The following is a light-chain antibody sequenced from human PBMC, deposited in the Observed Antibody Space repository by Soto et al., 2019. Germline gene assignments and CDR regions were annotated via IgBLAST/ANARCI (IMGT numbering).Light chain of an antibody. J-gene: IGKJ3*01. Sequence: AIQMTQSPSSLSASVGDTVTITCRASQDIEDDLGWYQQKPGKAPKLLIYATSSLQSGVPSRFSGSGSGTDFTLTISSLQPEDFATYYCLQKYFYPFTFGPGTKVDIK. CDR3: LQKYFYPFT. V-gene: IGKV1-6*01. CDR1: QDIEDD. CDR2: ATS.